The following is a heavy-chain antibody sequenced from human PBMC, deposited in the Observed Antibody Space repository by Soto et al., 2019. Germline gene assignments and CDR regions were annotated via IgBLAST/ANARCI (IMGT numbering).Heavy chain of an antibody. CDR3: ARLVGNSWLDH. D-gene: IGHD6-6*01. CDR1: GDSVSSNDAV. V-gene: IGHV6-1*01. Sequence: QVQLQQSGPGLVKPSPTLSLTCAIAGDSVSSNDAVGNWIRQSPSRCLEWLGRPYYRSIWQTEYAVSMKGRMTINPDASKTQFSLQLNSVTPEDTAMYYCARLVGNSWLDHWGQGTLVPVSA. J-gene: IGHJ5*02. CDR2: PYYRSIWQT.